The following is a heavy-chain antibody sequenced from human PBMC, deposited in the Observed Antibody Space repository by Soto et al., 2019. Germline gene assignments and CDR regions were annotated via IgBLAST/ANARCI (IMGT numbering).Heavy chain of an antibody. J-gene: IGHJ4*02. CDR1: GGTFGNHA. CDR3: AREAGYTYGYDFEY. CDR2: IIPVLGVG. V-gene: IGHV1-69*01. Sequence: QVQLVQSGAEVKKPGSSVRVSCKASGGTFGNHAISWVRQAPGQGLEWLGGIIPVLGVGDNAQNFQGRVTITADASASTAYLELSSLRSEYTALYSCAREAGYTYGYDFEYWGQGTLVTVSS. D-gene: IGHD5-18*01.